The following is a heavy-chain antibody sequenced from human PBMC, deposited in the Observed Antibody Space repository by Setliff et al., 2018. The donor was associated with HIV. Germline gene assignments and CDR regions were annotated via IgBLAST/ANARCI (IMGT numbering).Heavy chain of an antibody. V-gene: IGHV1-18*01. D-gene: IGHD6-19*01. CDR1: GYTFTSYG. CDR2: ISAYNGNT. Sequence: ASVQVSFKASGYTFTSYGISWVRQAPGQGLEWMGWISAYNGNTNDAQNLQGRVTMTTDTYTSTAYMELRSLRSDGTAVYYCARVPLSGWLYFDYWGQGTLVTGSS. CDR3: ARVPLSGWLYFDY. J-gene: IGHJ4*02.